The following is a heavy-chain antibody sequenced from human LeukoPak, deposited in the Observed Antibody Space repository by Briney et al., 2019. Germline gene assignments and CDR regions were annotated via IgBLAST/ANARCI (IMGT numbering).Heavy chain of an antibody. J-gene: IGHJ4*02. Sequence: GGSLRLSCAASGFTVSSNYMSWVRRAPGKGLEWVSVIYSGGSTYYADSVKGRFTISRHNSKNTLYLQMNSLRAEDTAVYYCARVGPSSSWYAFDYWGQGTLVTVSS. V-gene: IGHV3-53*04. CDR3: ARVGPSSSWYAFDY. D-gene: IGHD6-13*01. CDR1: GFTVSSNY. CDR2: IYSGGST.